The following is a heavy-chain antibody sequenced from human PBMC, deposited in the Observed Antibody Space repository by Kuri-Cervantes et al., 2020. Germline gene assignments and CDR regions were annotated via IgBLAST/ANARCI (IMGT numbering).Heavy chain of an antibody. D-gene: IGHD1-26*01. CDR2: VHYSGNT. CDR1: GDSIRSSNYY. V-gene: IGHV4-39*01. Sequence: SETLSLTCTVSGDSIRSSNYYWGWIRQPPGKGLEWIGSVHYSGNTNNNPSLKSRVIISVDTSKNQFSLKLSSVTAADTAVYYCARPANSGSYYYWGQGTLVTVSS. J-gene: IGHJ4*02. CDR3: ARPANSGSYYY.